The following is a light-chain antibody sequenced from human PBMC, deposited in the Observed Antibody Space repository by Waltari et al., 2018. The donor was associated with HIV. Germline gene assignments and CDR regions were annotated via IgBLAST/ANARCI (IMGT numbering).Light chain of an antibody. CDR2: DVS. V-gene: IGLV2-14*03. CDR3: CSYTRSTSRV. Sequence: QSALPQPASVSGSPGQSTTISCTGTSSDVGAYNFVSWYQQHPGKAPKLMIYDVSNRPSGISNRFSGSKSGNTASLTISGLQAEDEADYYCCSYTRSTSRVFGGGTKLTVL. J-gene: IGLJ2*01. CDR1: SSDVGAYNF.